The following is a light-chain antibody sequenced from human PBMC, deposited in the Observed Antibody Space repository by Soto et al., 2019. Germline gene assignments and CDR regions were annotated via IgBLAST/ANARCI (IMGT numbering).Light chain of an antibody. CDR2: GAS. J-gene: IGKJ2*01. CDR3: QQYNDWPRGYT. V-gene: IGKV3-15*01. CDR1: QSVSSN. Sequence: EIVMTQSPATLSVSPGERATLSCRASQSVSSNLAWYQQKPGQAPRLLFNGASTRATGIPVRFSASGSGTEFTLTISSLQSEEFAVYYCQQYNDWPRGYTFGQGTKLEIK.